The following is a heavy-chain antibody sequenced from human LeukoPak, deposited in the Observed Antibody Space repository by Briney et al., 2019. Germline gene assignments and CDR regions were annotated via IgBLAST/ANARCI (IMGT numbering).Heavy chain of an antibody. CDR2: ISSSSSSTI. D-gene: IGHD3-22*01. J-gene: IGHJ5*02. Sequence: GGSLRLSCAASGFTFSSYSMNWVRQAPGKGLEWVSYISSSSSSTIYYADSVKGRFTISRDNAKNSLYLQMNSLRAEDTAVYYCARTLLYYYDSSGLHPWGQGTLVTVSS. V-gene: IGHV3-48*01. CDR3: ARTLLYYYDSSGLHP. CDR1: GFTFSSYS.